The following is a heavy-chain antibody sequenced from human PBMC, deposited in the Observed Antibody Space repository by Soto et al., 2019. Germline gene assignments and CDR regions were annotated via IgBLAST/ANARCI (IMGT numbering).Heavy chain of an antibody. V-gene: IGHV3-21*01. D-gene: IGHD4-17*01. Sequence: GGSLRLSCAASGFAFSSYIMNWVRQAPGKGLEWVSSISTSSSYIYYADSVKGRFTISRDNAKNSLFLQMNSLRAEDTAVYYCAPTTVTTSEYFQHWGQGTLVTVSS. J-gene: IGHJ1*01. CDR3: APTTVTTSEYFQH. CDR2: ISTSSSYI. CDR1: GFAFSSYI.